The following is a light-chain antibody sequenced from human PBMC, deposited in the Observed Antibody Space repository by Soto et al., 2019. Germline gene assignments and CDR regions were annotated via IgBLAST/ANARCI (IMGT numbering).Light chain of an antibody. J-gene: IGKJ5*01. Sequence: EIVLTQSPGTLSLSPGERATLSCRASQSVSSSYLAWYQQKPGQAPRLLIYGASSRATGIPDRFSGSGCGTDFTLTISRLEPEDCAVYYCQQYGSSLSITFGQGTRLEIK. V-gene: IGKV3-20*01. CDR3: QQYGSSLSIT. CDR1: QSVSSSY. CDR2: GAS.